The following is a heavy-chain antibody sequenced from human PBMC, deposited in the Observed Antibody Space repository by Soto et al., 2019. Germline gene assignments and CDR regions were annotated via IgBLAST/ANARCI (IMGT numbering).Heavy chain of an antibody. J-gene: IGHJ4*02. D-gene: IGHD2-15*01. CDR3: ARDPKVVVVAARSCFDY. Sequence: ASVKVSCKASGYTFTSYGISWVRQAPGQGLEWMGWISAYNGNTNYAQKLQGRVTMTTDTSTSTAYMELRSLRSDDTAVYYCARDPKVVVVAARSCFDYWGQGTLVTVSS. CDR2: ISAYNGNT. V-gene: IGHV1-18*01. CDR1: GYTFTSYG.